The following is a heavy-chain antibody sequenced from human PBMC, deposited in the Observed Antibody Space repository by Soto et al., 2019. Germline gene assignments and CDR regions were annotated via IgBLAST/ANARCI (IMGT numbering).Heavy chain of an antibody. D-gene: IGHD3-22*01. CDR3: ARDPRQNYYDSSGYYGGL. CDR2: IIPIFGTA. J-gene: IGHJ4*02. Sequence: ASVKVSCKASGGTFSSYAISWVRQAPGQGLEWMGGIIPIFGTANYAQKFQGRVTITADESTSTAYMELSSLRSEDTAVYYCARDPRQNYYDSSGYYGGLWGQGTLVTVSS. V-gene: IGHV1-69*13. CDR1: GGTFSSYA.